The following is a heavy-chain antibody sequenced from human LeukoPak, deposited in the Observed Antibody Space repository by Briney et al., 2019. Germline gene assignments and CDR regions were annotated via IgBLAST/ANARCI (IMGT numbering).Heavy chain of an antibody. V-gene: IGHV4-34*01. J-gene: IGHJ4*02. CDR1: GGSFSDYY. CDR3: TMSTSGYDSGDI. CDR2: INQSGNT. Sequence: PSETLSLTCAVYGGSFSDYYWSWIRQPPGKGREWIGEINQSGNTNYNPSLKSRVTISVETSKNQFALKLSSVPAADMAFYYCTMSTSGYDSGDIWGQGTLVTVSS. D-gene: IGHD5-12*01.